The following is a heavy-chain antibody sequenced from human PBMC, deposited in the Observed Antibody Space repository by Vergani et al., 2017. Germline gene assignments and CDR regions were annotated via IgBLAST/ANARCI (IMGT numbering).Heavy chain of an antibody. V-gene: IGHV3-48*03. CDR2: ISSSGSTI. CDR1: GFTFSSYE. CDR3: AREPAAGTFSWSGYYYYGMDV. Sequence: EVQLVESGGGLVQPGGSLRLSCAASGFTFSSYEMNWVRQAPGKGLEWVSYISSSGSTIYYADSVKGRFTISRDNAQNSLYLQMTSLRAEDTAVYYCAREPAAGTFSWSGYYYYGMDVWGQGTTVTVSS. J-gene: IGHJ6*02. D-gene: IGHD6-13*01.